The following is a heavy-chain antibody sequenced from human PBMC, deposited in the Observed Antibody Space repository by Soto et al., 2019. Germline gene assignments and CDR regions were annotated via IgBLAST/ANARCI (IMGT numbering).Heavy chain of an antibody. CDR2: IIPIFGTA. CDR3: ARGINSGWPNYYYYGMDV. J-gene: IGHJ6*02. V-gene: IGHV1-69*01. CDR1: GGTFSSYA. Sequence: QVQLVQSGAEVKKPGSSVKVSCKASGGTFSSYAISWVRQAPGQGLEWMGGIIPIFGTANYAQNFQGRVTITADESTSTAYMELSSLRSEDTAVYYCARGINSGWPNYYYYGMDVWGQGTTVTVSS. D-gene: IGHD6-19*01.